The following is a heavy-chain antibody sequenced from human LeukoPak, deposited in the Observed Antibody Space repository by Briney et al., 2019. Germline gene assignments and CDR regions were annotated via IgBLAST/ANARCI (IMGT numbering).Heavy chain of an antibody. Sequence: PSETLSFTCAVYGGSFSGYYWSWIRQPPGKGLEWIGEINHSGSTNYNPSLKSRVTISVDTSKNQFSLKLSSVTAADTAVYYCARSSYYYDSSGYYFDYWGQGTLVTVSS. D-gene: IGHD3-22*01. CDR2: INHSGST. V-gene: IGHV4-34*01. CDR1: GGSFSGYY. CDR3: ARSSYYYDSSGYYFDY. J-gene: IGHJ4*02.